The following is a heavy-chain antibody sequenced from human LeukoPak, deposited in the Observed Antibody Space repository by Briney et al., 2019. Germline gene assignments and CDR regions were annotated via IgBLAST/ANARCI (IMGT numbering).Heavy chain of an antibody. Sequence: ASVKVSCKASGYTFTSYGISWVRQAPGQGLEWMGWISAYNGNTNYAQKLQGRVTMTTDTSTSTAYMELRSLRSDDTAVYYCAREGKSGYYYPVHWFDPWGQGTLVIVSS. D-gene: IGHD3-22*01. V-gene: IGHV1-18*01. J-gene: IGHJ5*02. CDR1: GYTFTSYG. CDR3: AREGKSGYYYPVHWFDP. CDR2: ISAYNGNT.